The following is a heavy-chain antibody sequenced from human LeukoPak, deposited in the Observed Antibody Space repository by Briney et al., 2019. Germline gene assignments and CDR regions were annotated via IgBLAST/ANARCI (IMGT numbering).Heavy chain of an antibody. D-gene: IGHD4-17*01. CDR2: ISGTSTYL. CDR3: ARDRFPTSGDRYYYYYYYMDV. Sequence: NPGGSLRLSCAASGFTFSHYNMNWVRQAPGKGLEWVSSISGTSTYLYYADSVKGRFTISRDNAKTSLYLQMNSLRAEDTAVYYCARDRFPTSGDRYYYYYYYMDVWGKGTTVTVSS. V-gene: IGHV3-21*01. J-gene: IGHJ6*03. CDR1: GFTFSHYN.